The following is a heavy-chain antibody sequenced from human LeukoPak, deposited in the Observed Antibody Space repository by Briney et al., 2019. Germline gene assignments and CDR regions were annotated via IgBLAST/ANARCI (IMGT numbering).Heavy chain of an antibody. CDR1: GGTFSSYA. J-gene: IGHJ4*02. CDR2: IIPIFGTA. D-gene: IGHD3-22*01. CDR3: ARDRFPYYYDSSGYFDY. Sequence: ASVKVSCKASGGTFSSYAISWVRQGPGQGLEWMGGIIPIFGTANYAQKFQGRVTITTDESTSTAYMELSSLRSEDTAVYYCARDRFPYYYDSSGYFDYWGQGTLVTVSS. V-gene: IGHV1-69*05.